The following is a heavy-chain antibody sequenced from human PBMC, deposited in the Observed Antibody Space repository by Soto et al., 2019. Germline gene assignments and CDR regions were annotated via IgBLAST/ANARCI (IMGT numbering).Heavy chain of an antibody. D-gene: IGHD3-22*01. CDR2: ISWDGGST. CDR1: GFTFDDYT. Sequence: GGSLRLSCAASGFTFDDYTMHWVRQAPGKGLEWVSLISWDGGSTYYADSVKGRFTISRDDSKNSLYLQMNSLRTEDTALYYCAKVAYYYDSSGYYLDYWGQGTLVTVSS. CDR3: AKVAYYYDSSGYYLDY. V-gene: IGHV3-43*01. J-gene: IGHJ4*02.